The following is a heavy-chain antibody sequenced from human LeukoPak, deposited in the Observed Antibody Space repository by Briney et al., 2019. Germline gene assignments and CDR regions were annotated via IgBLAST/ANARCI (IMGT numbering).Heavy chain of an antibody. CDR2: ISWNSGSI. V-gene: IGHV3-9*01. CDR3: AKDGGSAWYPTNYFDY. CDR1: GFTFSSYS. Sequence: GGSLRLSCAASGFTFSSYSMNWVRQAPGKGLEWVSGISWNSGSIGYADSVKGRFTISRDNAKNSLYLQMNSLRTEDTALYYCAKDGGSAWYPTNYFDYWGQGTLVTVSS. D-gene: IGHD6-19*01. J-gene: IGHJ4*02.